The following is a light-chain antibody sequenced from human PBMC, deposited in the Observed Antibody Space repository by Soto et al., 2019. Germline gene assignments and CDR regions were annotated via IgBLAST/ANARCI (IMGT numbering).Light chain of an antibody. CDR1: SSDVGGYNY. Sequence: QSVLTQPASVSGSPGQSITLSCTGTSSDVGGYNYVSWYQQHPGKAPKLIIYEVTNRPSGVSNRFSGSKSGNTASLTIPGLRAEDEADYYCNSYTSSSTLVFGGGTQLTVL. V-gene: IGLV2-14*01. J-gene: IGLJ2*01. CDR2: EVT. CDR3: NSYTSSSTLV.